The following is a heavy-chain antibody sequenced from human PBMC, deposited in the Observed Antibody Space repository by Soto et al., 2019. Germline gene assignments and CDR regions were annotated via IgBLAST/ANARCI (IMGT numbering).Heavy chain of an antibody. CDR3: ARGANWNYVRFDP. CDR1: GYSISSGYY. V-gene: IGHV4-38-2*01. D-gene: IGHD1-7*01. J-gene: IGHJ5*02. CDR2: IYHSGST. Sequence: PSETLSLTCAVSGYSISSGYYWGWIRQPPGKGLEWIGSIYHSGSTYYNPSLKSRVTISVDTSKNQFSLKLSSVTAADTAAYYCARGANWNYVRFDPWGQGTLVTVSS.